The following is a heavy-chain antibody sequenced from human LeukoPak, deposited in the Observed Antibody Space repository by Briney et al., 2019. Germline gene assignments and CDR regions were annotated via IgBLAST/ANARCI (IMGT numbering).Heavy chain of an antibody. CDR2: VSSSSSNI. D-gene: IGHD1-14*01. J-gene: IGHJ4*02. CDR1: DFTFSTFT. V-gene: IGHV3-48*01. CDR3: ARGSPRGGLDS. Sequence: GGSLRLSCAASDFTFSTFTMHWVRQAPGNGLEWVSSVSSSSSNIIYADSVQRRSTVSKDNANNSMYLQINDLRREDTAVYYCARGSPRGGLDSWGQGTLVTVSS.